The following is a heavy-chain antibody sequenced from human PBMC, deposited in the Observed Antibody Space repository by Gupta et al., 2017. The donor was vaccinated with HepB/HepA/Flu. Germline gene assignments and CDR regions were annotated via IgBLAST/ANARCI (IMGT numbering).Heavy chain of an antibody. J-gene: IGHJ3*02. CDR3: ARGTFCSSTSCYWGFDI. CDR2: INHSGST. Sequence: QVQLQQWGAGLLKPSETLSLTCAVYGGSFSGYYWSWIRQPPGKGLEWIGEINHSGSTNYNPSLKSRVTISLDTSKNQFSLKLSSVTAADTAVYYCARGTFCSSTSCYWGFDIWGQGTMVTASS. V-gene: IGHV4-34*01. D-gene: IGHD2-2*01. CDR1: GGSFSGYY.